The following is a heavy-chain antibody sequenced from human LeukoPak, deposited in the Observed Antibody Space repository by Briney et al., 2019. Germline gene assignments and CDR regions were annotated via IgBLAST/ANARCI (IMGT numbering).Heavy chain of an antibody. CDR1: GFTFDDYA. V-gene: IGHV3-9*01. D-gene: IGHD6-19*01. J-gene: IGHJ5*02. Sequence: PGGSLRLSCAASGFTFDDYAMHWVRQAPGKGLEWVSGISWNSGSIGYADSVKGRFTISRDNAKNSLYLQMNSLRAEDTAVYYCAKGGVAVPYNWFDPWGQGTLVTVSS. CDR2: ISWNSGSI. CDR3: AKGGVAVPYNWFDP.